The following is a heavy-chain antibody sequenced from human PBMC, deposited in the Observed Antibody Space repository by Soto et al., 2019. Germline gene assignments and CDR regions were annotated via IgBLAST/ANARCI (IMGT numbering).Heavy chain of an antibody. V-gene: IGHV3-23*01. CDR2: ISGSGDST. Sequence: EVRLLESGGGLVQPGGSLRLSCAASGFTFSVYAMSWVRQAPGKGLEWVSGISGSGDSTHYADSVKGRFTVSRDNSKGMLYLQTNSLRAEDTAIYYCAKDLYGGFTYWGQGTLVTVSS. CDR3: AKDLYGGFTY. CDR1: GFTFSVYA. D-gene: IGHD3-10*01. J-gene: IGHJ4*02.